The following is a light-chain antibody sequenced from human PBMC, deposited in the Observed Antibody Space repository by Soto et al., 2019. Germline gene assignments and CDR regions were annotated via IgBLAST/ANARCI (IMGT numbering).Light chain of an antibody. CDR3: QQYGSSRT. Sequence: EIVLTQSPGTLSLSPGERATLSCRASQSVSSSYLVWYQQKPGQAPGLLISGASSRATGIPDRFSGSGSGTDFTITISRLEPEDFAMYYCQQYGSSRTFGQGTKVEIK. J-gene: IGKJ1*01. CDR1: QSVSSSY. CDR2: GAS. V-gene: IGKV3-20*01.